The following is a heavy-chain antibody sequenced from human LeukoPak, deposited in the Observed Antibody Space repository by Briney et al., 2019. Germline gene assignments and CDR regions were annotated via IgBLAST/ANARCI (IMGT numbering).Heavy chain of an antibody. CDR2: ISSGSTYI. J-gene: IGHJ4*02. D-gene: IGHD2-2*01. CDR1: GFTFSSYS. V-gene: IGHV3-21*01. Sequence: GGSLRLSCAASGFTFSSYSMNWVRQAPGKGLEWVSSISSGSTYIYYADSVKGRFTISRDNSKNTLNLQMSSLRAEDTAVYYCARPPPSCSSTSCYQHYWGQGTPVTVSS. CDR3: ARPPPSCSSTSCYQHY.